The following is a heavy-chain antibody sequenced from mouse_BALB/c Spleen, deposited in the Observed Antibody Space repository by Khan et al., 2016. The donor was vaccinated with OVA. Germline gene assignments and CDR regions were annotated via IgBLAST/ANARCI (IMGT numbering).Heavy chain of an antibody. D-gene: IGHD1-1*01. J-gene: IGHJ2*01. CDR3: ARRGLRWDFDY. V-gene: IGHV1-7*01. CDR2: INPSTGYT. CDR1: GYTFINYW. Sequence: VQLVESGAELAKPGASVKMSCKASGYTFINYWILWVKQRPGQGLEWIGYINPSTGYTEYNQNFKDKATLTADKSSSTAYMQLSSLTFEDSAVYYCARRGLRWDFDYWGQGTTLTVSS.